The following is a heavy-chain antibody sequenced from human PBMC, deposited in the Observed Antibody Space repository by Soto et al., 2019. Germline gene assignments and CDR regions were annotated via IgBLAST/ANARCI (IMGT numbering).Heavy chain of an antibody. CDR2: IYYSGST. Sequence: SETLSLTCTVSGGSISSGGYYWSWIRQHPGKGLEWIGYIYYSGSTYYNPSLKSRVTISVDTSKNQFSLKLSSVTAADTAVYYCARRGSYVGNWFDPWGQGTLVTVSS. V-gene: IGHV4-31*03. CDR3: ARRGSYVGNWFDP. D-gene: IGHD1-26*01. CDR1: GGSISSGGYY. J-gene: IGHJ5*02.